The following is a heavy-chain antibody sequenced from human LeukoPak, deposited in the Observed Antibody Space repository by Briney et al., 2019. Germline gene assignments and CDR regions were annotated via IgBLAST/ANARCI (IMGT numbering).Heavy chain of an antibody. V-gene: IGHV4-4*02. D-gene: IGHD3-22*01. CDR1: GGSISSTNW. CDR2: IYYSGST. J-gene: IGHJ5*02. CDR3: ARGQGVTVIKVGKNWFDP. Sequence: SGTLSLTCAVSGGSISSTNWWSWVRQPPGKGLEWIGYIYYSGSTNYNPSLKSRVTISVDTSKNQFSLKLSSVTAADTAVYYCARGQGVTVIKVGKNWFDPWSQGTQVIVSP.